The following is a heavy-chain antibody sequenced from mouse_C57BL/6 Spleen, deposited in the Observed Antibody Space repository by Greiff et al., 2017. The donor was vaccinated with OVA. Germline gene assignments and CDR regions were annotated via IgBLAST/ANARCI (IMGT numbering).Heavy chain of an antibody. V-gene: IGHV14-1*01. CDR1: GFNIKDYS. CDR2: IDPEAGDT. D-gene: IGHD2-5*01. Sequence: VQLQQSGAELVRPGASVKLSCTASGFNIKDYSMHWLKQRPEQGLEWIGRIDPEAGDTEYAPQFQGKATMTADTSSNTAYLQLSSLTSEDTSDYYCITHYDSNNPSYAMDYWGQGTSVTVSS. CDR3: ITHYDSNNPSYAMDY. J-gene: IGHJ4*01.